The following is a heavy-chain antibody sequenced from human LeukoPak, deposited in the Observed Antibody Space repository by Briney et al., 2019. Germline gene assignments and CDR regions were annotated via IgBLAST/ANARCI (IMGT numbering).Heavy chain of an antibody. D-gene: IGHD3-10*01. Sequence: GGSLRLSCEASGFSYSGYAMSWVRQAPGKGLDWVSGVSDSGVNTYYADSVKGRFTISRDNSKNTLYLQMNSLRAEDTAVYYCAKGPYYYGSGSYPPSFDYWGQGTLVTVSS. CDR1: GFSYSGYA. V-gene: IGHV3-23*01. J-gene: IGHJ4*02. CDR3: AKGPYYYGSGSYPPSFDY. CDR2: VSDSGVNT.